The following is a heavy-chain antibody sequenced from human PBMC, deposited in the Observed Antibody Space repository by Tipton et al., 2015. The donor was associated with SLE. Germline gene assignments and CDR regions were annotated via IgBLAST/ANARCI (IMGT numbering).Heavy chain of an antibody. J-gene: IGHJ6*02. CDR1: GGSIISYY. Sequence: TLSLTCTVSGGSIISYYWSWIRQPPGKGLEWIGYIHYSGVTYYYPSLKSRVTMSVDTSKNQFSLKLNPVTAADTAVYYCARHAEIPVMRYGMDVWGQGTTVSVSS. CDR3: ARHAEIPVMRYGMDV. D-gene: IGHD2-21*01. V-gene: IGHV4-59*08. CDR2: IHYSGVT.